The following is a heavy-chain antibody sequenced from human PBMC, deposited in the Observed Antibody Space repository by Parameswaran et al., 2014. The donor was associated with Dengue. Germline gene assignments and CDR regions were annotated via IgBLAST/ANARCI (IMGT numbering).Heavy chain of an antibody. D-gene: IGHD3-16*01. J-gene: IGHJ4*02. CDR2: IYHSGST. V-gene: IGHV4-38-2*01. Sequence: WIRQPPGKGLEWIGSIYHSGSTYYNPSLKSRVTISVDTSKNQFSLKLSSVTAADTAVYYCASLGIGVFDYWGQGTLVTVSS. CDR3: ASLGIGVFDY.